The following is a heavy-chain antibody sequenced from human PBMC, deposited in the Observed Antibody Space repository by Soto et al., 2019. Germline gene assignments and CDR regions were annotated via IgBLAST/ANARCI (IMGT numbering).Heavy chain of an antibody. CDR1: GGTLSRSA. J-gene: IGHJ4*02. Sequence: QVQLVQSGAEVKKPGSSVKVSCKASGGTLSRSAISWVRQAPGQGLEWMGGIIPIFGPAIYAQKFRGRVSNIAEESTKKGYMEMGSLRSEDTAVYYCGTGSSWTKVESWGQGTLVTVSS. V-gene: IGHV1-69*01. CDR3: GTGSSWTKVES. CDR2: IIPIFGPA. D-gene: IGHD6-13*01.